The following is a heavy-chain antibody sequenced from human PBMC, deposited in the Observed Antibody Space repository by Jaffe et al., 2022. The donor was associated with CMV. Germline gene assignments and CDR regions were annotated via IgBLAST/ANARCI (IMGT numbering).Heavy chain of an antibody. CDR1: GFSLSTSGVG. V-gene: IGHV2-5*02. CDR2: IYWDDDK. Sequence: QITLKESGPTLVKPTQTLTLTCTFSGFSLSTSGVGVGWIRQPPGKALEWLALIYWDDDKRYSPSLKSRLTITKDTSKNQVVLTMTNMDPVDTATYYCAHLGYCSGGSCAYYYYMDVWGKGTTVTVSS. CDR3: AHLGYCSGGSCAYYYYMDV. J-gene: IGHJ6*03. D-gene: IGHD2-15*01.